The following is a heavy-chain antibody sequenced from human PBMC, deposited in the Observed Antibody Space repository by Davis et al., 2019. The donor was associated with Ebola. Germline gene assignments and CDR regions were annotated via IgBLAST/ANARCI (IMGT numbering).Heavy chain of an antibody. V-gene: IGHV3-7*03. J-gene: IGHJ6*02. CDR3: ARDSPGNGMDV. CDR1: GFIFSSYW. D-gene: IGHD6-13*01. CDR2: IKQDGSDK. Sequence: GGSLRLSCAASGFIFSSYWMSWVRQAPGKGLEWVANIKQDGSDKYYVDSVKGRITISRDNAKNSLYLQMNSLRAEDTAVYYCARDSPGNGMDVWGQGATVTVSS.